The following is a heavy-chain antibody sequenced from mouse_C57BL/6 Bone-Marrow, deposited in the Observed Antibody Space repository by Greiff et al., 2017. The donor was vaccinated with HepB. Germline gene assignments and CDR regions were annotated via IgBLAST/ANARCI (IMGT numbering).Heavy chain of an antibody. CDR1: GFTFCDYG. J-gene: IGHJ2*01. CDR2: ISSGSSTI. D-gene: IGHD1-1*01. CDR3: ARDHYGSSDDYFDY. V-gene: IGHV5-17*01. Sequence: EVQLQESGGGLVKPGGSLKLSCAASGFTFCDYGMHWVRQAPEKGLEWVAYISSGSSTIYYADTVKGRFTISRDNAKNTLFLQMTSLRSEDTAMYYCARDHYGSSDDYFDYWGQGTTLTVSS.